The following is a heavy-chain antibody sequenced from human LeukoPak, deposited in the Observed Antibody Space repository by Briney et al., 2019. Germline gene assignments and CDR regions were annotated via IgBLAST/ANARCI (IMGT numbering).Heavy chain of an antibody. CDR2: ISSSGGTM. J-gene: IGHJ2*01. CDR3: ARAGRVAAAGWGRHFDL. V-gene: IGHV3-48*04. D-gene: IGHD6-13*01. Sequence: GGSLRLSCAASGFTFSSYSMNWVRQAPGKGLEWVSYISSSGGTMYYADSVKGRFTISRDNAKNSLYLQMSSLRVEDTAVYYCARAGRVAAAGWGRHFDLWGRGTLVTVSS. CDR1: GFTFSSYS.